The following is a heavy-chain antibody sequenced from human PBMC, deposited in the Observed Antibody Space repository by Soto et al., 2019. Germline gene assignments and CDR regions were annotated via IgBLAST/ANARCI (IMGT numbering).Heavy chain of an antibody. Sequence: VGSLRLSCAASGFTLSSYAMSWVRQAPGKGLEWVSAISGSGGSTYYADSVKGRFTISRDNSKNTLYLQMNSLRAEDTAVYYCAKNDYGDYVQNYWGQGTLVTVSS. CDR3: AKNDYGDYVQNY. V-gene: IGHV3-23*01. J-gene: IGHJ4*02. CDR2: ISGSGGST. D-gene: IGHD4-17*01. CDR1: GFTLSSYA.